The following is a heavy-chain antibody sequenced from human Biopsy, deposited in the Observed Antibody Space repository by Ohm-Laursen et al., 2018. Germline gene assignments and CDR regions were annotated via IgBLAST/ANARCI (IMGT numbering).Heavy chain of an antibody. J-gene: IGHJ1*01. CDR1: EGTFSTYG. D-gene: IGHD3-9*01. Sequence: SSVTVSCKLPEGTFSTYGVNWARQAPGHGLEWLGGNIPILGTGDYAQKFQDRVTVAADTSTSTATMELRSLRSDDTAVYYCATKLTGYFHHWGQGTLVIVSS. CDR2: NIPILGTG. CDR3: ATKLTGYFHH. V-gene: IGHV1-69*06.